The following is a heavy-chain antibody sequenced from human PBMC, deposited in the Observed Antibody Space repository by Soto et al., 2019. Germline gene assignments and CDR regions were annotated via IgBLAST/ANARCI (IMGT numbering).Heavy chain of an antibody. J-gene: IGHJ4*02. CDR3: ARGNDYGEFDY. Sequence: GGSLRLSCAASGFTFSSYDMHWVRQATGKGLEWVSAIGTAGDTYYPGSVKGRFTISRENAKNSLYLQMNSLRAGDTAVYYCARGNDYGEFDYWGQGTLVTVSS. D-gene: IGHD4-17*01. CDR1: GFTFSSYD. V-gene: IGHV3-13*01. CDR2: IGTAGDT.